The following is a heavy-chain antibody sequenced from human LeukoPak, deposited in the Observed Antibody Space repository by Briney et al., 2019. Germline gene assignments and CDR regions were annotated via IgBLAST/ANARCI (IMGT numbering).Heavy chain of an antibody. Sequence: PSETLSLTCTVSGGSISSYYWSWIRQPPGKGLEWIGYIYYSGSTNYNPSLKSRVTISVDTSKNQFSLKLSSVTAADTAVYYCARHIGSQQIFDYWGQGTLVTVSS. D-gene: IGHD2-15*01. V-gene: IGHV4-59*08. CDR1: GGSISSYY. CDR2: IYYSGST. J-gene: IGHJ4*02. CDR3: ARHIGSQQIFDY.